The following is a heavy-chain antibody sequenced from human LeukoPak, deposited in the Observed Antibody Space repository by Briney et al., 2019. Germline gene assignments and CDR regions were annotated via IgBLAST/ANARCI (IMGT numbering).Heavy chain of an antibody. V-gene: IGHV3-48*03. CDR3: ARAKASKRYSSSHDAFDI. D-gene: IGHD6-6*01. CDR1: GFTFSSYE. J-gene: IGHJ3*02. CDR2: ISSSGSTI. Sequence: PGGSLRLSCAASGFTFSSYEMNWVRQAPEKGLEWVSYISSSGSTIYYADSVKGRFTISRDNAKNSLYLQMNSLRAEDTAVYYCARAKASKRYSSSHDAFDIWGQGTMVTVSS.